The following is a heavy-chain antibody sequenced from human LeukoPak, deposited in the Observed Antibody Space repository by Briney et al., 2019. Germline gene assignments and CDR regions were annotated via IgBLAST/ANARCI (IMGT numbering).Heavy chain of an antibody. CDR3: ARHLRTRRLESDY. V-gene: IGHV5-51*01. Sequence: KYGESLKISCKGSGYRFTSYWIGWVRQMPGKGLEWMGIIYPADSDTRYSPSFQGQVTISADKSISTAYLQWSSLKASDTAMYYCARHLRTRRLESDYWGQGTLVTVSS. D-gene: IGHD3-16*01. J-gene: IGHJ4*02. CDR2: IYPADSDT. CDR1: GYRFTSYW.